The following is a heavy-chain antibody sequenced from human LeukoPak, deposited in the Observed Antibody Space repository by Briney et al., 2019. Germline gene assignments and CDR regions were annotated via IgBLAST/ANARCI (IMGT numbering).Heavy chain of an antibody. CDR2: IYDSAST. J-gene: IGHJ4*02. Sequence: SETLSLTCTVSGGSISSYSWSWIRQPPGEALEWIGYIYDSASTKYNPSLKSRVSISVDTSKNQFSLRLSSVTAADTAVYFCARERGARGFGSQLDYWGQGTLVTVSS. D-gene: IGHD3-10*01. CDR3: ARERGARGFGSQLDY. V-gene: IGHV4-59*12. CDR1: GGSISSYS.